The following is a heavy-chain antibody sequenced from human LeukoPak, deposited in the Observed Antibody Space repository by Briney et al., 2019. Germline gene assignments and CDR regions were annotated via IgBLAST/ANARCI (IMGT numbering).Heavy chain of an antibody. Sequence: AGGSLRLSCAASGFTFSSYAMSWVRQAPGKGLEWVSAISGSGGSTYYADSVKGRFTISRDNSKNTLYLQMNSLRAEDTALYYCAREIVSSGCLDYWGQGSLVTVSS. CDR2: ISGSGGST. CDR3: AREIVSSGCLDY. CDR1: GFTFSSYA. D-gene: IGHD6-19*01. J-gene: IGHJ4*02. V-gene: IGHV3-23*01.